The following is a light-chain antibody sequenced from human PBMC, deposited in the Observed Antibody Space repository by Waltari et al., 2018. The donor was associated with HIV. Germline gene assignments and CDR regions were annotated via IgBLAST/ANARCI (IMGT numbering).Light chain of an antibody. Sequence: QSVLTQSPSASGTPGQRITIYCFGTTSHIGSNTVNWYQQFPGTAPKLLIYSNDQRPSGVPDRFSGSKSDYSASLAISWLQSEDDGDYYCATWDDSLNGQVFGSGTKVTVL. CDR1: TSHIGSNT. J-gene: IGLJ1*01. CDR2: SND. CDR3: ATWDDSLNGQV. V-gene: IGLV1-44*01.